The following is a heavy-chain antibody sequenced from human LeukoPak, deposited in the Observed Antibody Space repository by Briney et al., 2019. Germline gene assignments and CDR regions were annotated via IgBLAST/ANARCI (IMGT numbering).Heavy chain of an antibody. CDR1: GFTLSSYE. Sequence: PGGSLRLSCAASGFTLSSYEMNWVRPAPGKGLEWVSYISSSGSTIYYADSVKGRFTISRDNAKNSLYLQMNSLRAEDTAVYYCARQLWFGELNWFDPWGQGTLVTVSS. CDR2: ISSSGSTI. CDR3: ARQLWFGELNWFDP. D-gene: IGHD3-10*01. J-gene: IGHJ5*02. V-gene: IGHV3-48*03.